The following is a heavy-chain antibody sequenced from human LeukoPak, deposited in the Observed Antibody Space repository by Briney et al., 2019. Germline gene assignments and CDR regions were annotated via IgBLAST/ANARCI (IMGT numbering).Heavy chain of an antibody. V-gene: IGHV3-21*01. CDR3: ARGPPLDYYDITWFDP. Sequence: GGSLRLSCAASGFTFSRYSMNWVRQAPGKGLEWVSSIRSSSYIYYTDSVKGRFTISRDNAKNSLYLQMNSLRAEDTAVYYCARGPPLDYYDITWFDPWGQGTLVTVSS. D-gene: IGHD3-22*01. CDR1: GFTFSRYS. CDR2: IRSSSYI. J-gene: IGHJ5*02.